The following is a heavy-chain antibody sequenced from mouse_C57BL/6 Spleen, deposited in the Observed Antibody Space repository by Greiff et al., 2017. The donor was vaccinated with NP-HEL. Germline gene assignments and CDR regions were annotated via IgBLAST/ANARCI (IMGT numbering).Heavy chain of an antibody. D-gene: IGHD2-5*01. V-gene: IGHV1-53*01. J-gene: IGHJ1*03. CDR3: ARGDYSNYDLLRV. CDR1: GYTFTSYW. CDR2: INPSNGGT. Sequence: VQLQQPGTELVKPGASVKLSCKASGYTFTSYWMHWVKQRPGQGLEWIGNINPSNGGTNYIEKFKSKATLTVDKSSSTAYMQLSSLTSEDSAVYYCARGDYSNYDLLRVWGTGTTVTVSS.